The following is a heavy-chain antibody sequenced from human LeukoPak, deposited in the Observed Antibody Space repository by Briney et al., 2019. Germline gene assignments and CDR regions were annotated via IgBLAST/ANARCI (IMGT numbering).Heavy chain of an antibody. V-gene: IGHV4-59*08. CDR1: GGSISSYY. D-gene: IGHD3-9*01. CDR2: IYYSGST. CDR3: ARFLTNTGFFDY. Sequence: PSETLSLTCTVSGGSISSYYWSWIRQPPGKGLEWIGYIYYSGSTNYNPSLKSRVTISVDTSKNQFSLKLSSVTAADTAVYYCARFLTNTGFFDYWGQGTLVTVSS. J-gene: IGHJ4*02.